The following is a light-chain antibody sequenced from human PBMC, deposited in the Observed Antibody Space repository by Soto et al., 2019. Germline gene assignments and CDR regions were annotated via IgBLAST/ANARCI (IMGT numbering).Light chain of an antibody. CDR3: NSYTSSSTVV. J-gene: IGLJ2*01. CDR1: SSDVGSYNR. Sequence: QSALTQPASVSGSPGQSVTISCTGTSSDVGSYNRVSWYQQPPGTAPKLMIYEVSNRPSGVPDRFSASKSGNTASLTISGLPAEDEADYYCNSYTSSSTVVFGEGTKVTVL. V-gene: IGLV2-18*02. CDR2: EVS.